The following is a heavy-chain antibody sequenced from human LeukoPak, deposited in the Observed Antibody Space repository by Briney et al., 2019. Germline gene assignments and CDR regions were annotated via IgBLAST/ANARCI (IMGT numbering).Heavy chain of an antibody. Sequence: GGSLRLSCAASGFTFSSYAMHWVRQAPGKGLEWVAVISYDGSNKYYADSVKGRFTISRDNSKNTLYPQMNSLSAEDTAVYYCARGGCSGGSCLLDYWGQGTLVTVSS. CDR3: ARGGCSGGSCLLDY. CDR1: GFTFSSYA. CDR2: ISYDGSNK. D-gene: IGHD2-15*01. J-gene: IGHJ4*02. V-gene: IGHV3-30-3*01.